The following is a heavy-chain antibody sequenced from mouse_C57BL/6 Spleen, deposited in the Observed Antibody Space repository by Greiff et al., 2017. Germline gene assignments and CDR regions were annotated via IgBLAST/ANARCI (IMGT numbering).Heavy chain of an antibody. CDR2: INPSSGYT. Sequence: VQLVESGAELAKPGASVKLSCKASGYTFTSYWMHWVKQRPGQGLEWIGYINPSSGYTKYNQKFKDKATLTADKSSSTAYMQLSSLTYEDSAVYYCARETTVGQGAMDYWGQGTSVTVSS. J-gene: IGHJ4*01. D-gene: IGHD1-1*01. V-gene: IGHV1-7*01. CDR3: ARETTVGQGAMDY. CDR1: GYTFTSYW.